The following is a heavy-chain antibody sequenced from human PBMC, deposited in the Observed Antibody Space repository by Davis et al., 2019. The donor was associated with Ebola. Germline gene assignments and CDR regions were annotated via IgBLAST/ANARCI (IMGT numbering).Heavy chain of an antibody. D-gene: IGHD6-19*01. CDR2: ISSSSSTI. Sequence: GESLKISCAASGFTFSSYSMNWVRQAPGKGLEWVSYISSSSSTIYYADSVKGRFTISRDNAKNSLYLQMNSLRDEDTAVYYCARDWLLFGYSSGWFDYWGQGTLVTVSS. J-gene: IGHJ4*02. CDR3: ARDWLLFGYSSGWFDY. V-gene: IGHV3-48*02. CDR1: GFTFSSYS.